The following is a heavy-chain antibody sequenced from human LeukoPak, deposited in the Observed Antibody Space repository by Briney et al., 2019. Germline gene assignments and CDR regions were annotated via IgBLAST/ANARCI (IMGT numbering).Heavy chain of an antibody. J-gene: IGHJ5*02. V-gene: IGHV3-7*01. CDR1: GFIFSTYW. Sequence: QAGGSLRLSCTASGFIFSTYWMTWVRQAPGKGLEWVANIKHDGSEKYYVDSVKGRFSISRDNAKNSLYLQMNSLRAEDTAIYHCARGISPDPWGQGTLVTVSS. D-gene: IGHD2-15*01. CDR3: ARGISPDP. CDR2: IKHDGSEK.